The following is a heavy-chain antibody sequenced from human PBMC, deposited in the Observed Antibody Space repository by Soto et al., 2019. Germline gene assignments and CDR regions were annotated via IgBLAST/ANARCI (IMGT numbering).Heavy chain of an antibody. J-gene: IGHJ6*02. V-gene: IGHV1-69*01. Sequence: QVQLVQSGAEVKKPGSSVKVSCKASGGTFSSYAISWVRQAPGQGLEWMGGIIPIFGTANYAQKFQGRVTITADESTSTAYMELSSLRSEDTAVYYCARGSLRDHHEYYYDSSGYYPYYYYGMDVWGQGTTVTVSS. CDR3: ARGSLRDHHEYYYDSSGYYPYYYYGMDV. D-gene: IGHD3-22*01. CDR2: IIPIFGTA. CDR1: GGTFSSYA.